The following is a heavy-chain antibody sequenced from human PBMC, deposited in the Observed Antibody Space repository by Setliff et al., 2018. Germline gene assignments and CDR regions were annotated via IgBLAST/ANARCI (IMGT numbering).Heavy chain of an antibody. V-gene: IGHV4-31*03. CDR2: IYHSGST. CDR1: GGSISSGGYY. Sequence: SETLSLTCTVSGGSISSGGYYWSWIRQHPGKGLEWIGYIYHSGSTSYNPSLKSRVTISVDTSKNQFSLKLSSVTAADTAVYYCARMSGFLYMDVWGKGTPVTVSS. CDR3: ARMSGFLYMDV. D-gene: IGHD3-3*01. J-gene: IGHJ6*03.